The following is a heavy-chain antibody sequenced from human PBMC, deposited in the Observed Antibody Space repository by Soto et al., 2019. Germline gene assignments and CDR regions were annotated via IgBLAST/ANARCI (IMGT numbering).Heavy chain of an antibody. CDR3: ARQPRYTTSGVAGYGMDV. J-gene: IGHJ6*02. V-gene: IGHV4-39*01. Sequence: PSETLSLTCTVSGGSISSSSYYWGWIRQPPGKGLEWIGSIYYSGSAYYNPSLKSRVTISVDTSKKQYSIQVNSVTAADTVLFYCARQPRYTTSGVAGYGMDVWGQGTTVTVSS. CDR2: IYYSGSA. D-gene: IGHD2-2*02. CDR1: GGSISSSSYY.